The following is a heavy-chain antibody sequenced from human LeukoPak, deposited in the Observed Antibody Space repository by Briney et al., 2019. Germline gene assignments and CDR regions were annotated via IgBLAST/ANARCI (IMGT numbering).Heavy chain of an antibody. V-gene: IGHV3-30*02. D-gene: IGHD2-8*01. Sequence: PGGSLRLSCTASEFMFRSYGMNWVRQAPGKGLEWVAFISDNAGDQYYGDTVRGRATVSRDNVRKALFLQIDSLRPEDTAVYYCVKDSEEMVPRGYLDYWGKGTLVTVSS. CDR3: VKDSEEMVPRGYLDY. J-gene: IGHJ4*02. CDR2: ISDNAGDQ. CDR1: EFMFRSYG.